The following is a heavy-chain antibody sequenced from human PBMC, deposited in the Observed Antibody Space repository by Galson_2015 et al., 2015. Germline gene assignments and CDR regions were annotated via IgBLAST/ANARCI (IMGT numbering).Heavy chain of an antibody. CDR1: GFTFSSYA. D-gene: IGHD5-24*01. V-gene: IGHV3-23*01. Sequence: SLRLSCAASGFTFSSYAMSWVRQAPGKGLEWVSAISGSGGSTYYADSVKGRFTISRDNSKNTLYLQMNSLRAEDTAVYYCARMSWGEMATIFDYWGQGTLVTVSS. J-gene: IGHJ4*02. CDR2: ISGSGGST. CDR3: ARMSWGEMATIFDY.